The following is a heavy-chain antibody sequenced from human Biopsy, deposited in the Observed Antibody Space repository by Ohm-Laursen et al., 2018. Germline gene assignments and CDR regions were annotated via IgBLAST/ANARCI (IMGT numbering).Heavy chain of an antibody. CDR3: AKARVAIRYFDI. CDR2: TTWNSGTI. J-gene: IGHJ2*01. D-gene: IGHD2-15*01. CDR1: GFIFDDYA. Sequence: SLRLSCSASGFIFDDYAMHWVRQAPGKGLEWVSSTTWNSGTIDYADSVKGRFTISRDNAKNSLYLQMSSLRAGDTALYYCAKARVAIRYFDIWGRGTLVTVSS. V-gene: IGHV3-9*01.